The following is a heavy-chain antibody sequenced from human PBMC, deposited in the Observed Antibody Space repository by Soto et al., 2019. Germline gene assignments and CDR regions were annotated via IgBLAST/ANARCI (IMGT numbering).Heavy chain of an antibody. D-gene: IGHD2-2*01. J-gene: IGHJ6*02. CDR1: GFTFSSYS. V-gene: IGHV3-21*01. CDR3: ARELDRYCSSTSCYPGKYSMDV. CDR2: ISSSSSYI. Sequence: NPGGSLRLSCAASGFTFSSYSMNWVRQAPGKGLEWVSSISSSSSYIYYADSVKGRFTISRDNAKNSLYLQMNSLRAEDTAVYYCARELDRYCSSTSCYPGKYSMDVWGQGTTVTVSS.